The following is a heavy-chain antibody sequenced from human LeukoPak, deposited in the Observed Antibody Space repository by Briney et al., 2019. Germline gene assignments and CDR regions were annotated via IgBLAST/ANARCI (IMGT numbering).Heavy chain of an antibody. J-gene: IGHJ4*02. CDR1: GGTFSSYA. D-gene: IGHD6-19*01. CDR2: IIPIFGTA. CDR3: ARVDGSGWYIGIDY. V-gene: IGHV1-69*13. Sequence: SVKVSCKAYGGTFSSYAISWVRQAPGQGLEWMGGIIPIFGTANYAQKFQGRVTITADESTSTAYMELSSLRSEDTAVYYCARVDGSGWYIGIDYWGQGTLVTVSS.